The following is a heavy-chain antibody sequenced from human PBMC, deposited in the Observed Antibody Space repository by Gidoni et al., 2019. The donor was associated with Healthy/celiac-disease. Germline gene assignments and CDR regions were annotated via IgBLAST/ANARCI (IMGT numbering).Heavy chain of an antibody. CDR1: GFTFSDHY. CDR3: ATEGVYCGGDCSQEGVFDY. D-gene: IGHD2-21*02. CDR2: TRNKANSYTT. V-gene: IGHV3-72*01. Sequence: EVQLVESGGGLVQPGGSLRRSCAASGFTFSDHYMDWVRQAPGKGLEWVGRTRNKANSYTTEYAASVKGRFTISRDDSKNSLYLQMNSLKTEDTAVYYCATEGVYCGGDCSQEGVFDYWGQGTLVTVSS. J-gene: IGHJ4*02.